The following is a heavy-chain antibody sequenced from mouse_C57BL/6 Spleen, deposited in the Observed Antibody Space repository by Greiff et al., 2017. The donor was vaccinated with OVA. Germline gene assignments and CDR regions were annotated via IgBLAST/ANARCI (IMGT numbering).Heavy chain of an antibody. V-gene: IGHV5-17*01. D-gene: IGHD3-1*01. CDR1: GFTFSDYG. J-gene: IGHJ4*01. Sequence: EVKLVESGGGLVKPGGSLKLSCAASGFTFSDYGMHWVRQAPEKGLEWVAYISSGSSTIYYADTVKGRFTISRDNAKNTLFLQMTSLRSEDEAMYYCARPHSGALDYWGQGTSVTVSS. CDR3: ARPHSGALDY. CDR2: ISSGSSTI.